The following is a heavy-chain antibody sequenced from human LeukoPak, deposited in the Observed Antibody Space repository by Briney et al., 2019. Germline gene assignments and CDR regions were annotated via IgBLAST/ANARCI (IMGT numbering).Heavy chain of an antibody. CDR2: IIPILGIA. Sequence: SVKVSCKASGGTSSSYAISWVRQAPGQGLEWMGRIIPILGIANYAQKFQGRVTITADKSTSTAYMELSSLRSEDTAVYYCARAQDIVATDYWGQGTLVTVSS. D-gene: IGHD5-12*01. CDR1: GGTSSSYA. CDR3: ARAQDIVATDY. J-gene: IGHJ4*02. V-gene: IGHV1-69*04.